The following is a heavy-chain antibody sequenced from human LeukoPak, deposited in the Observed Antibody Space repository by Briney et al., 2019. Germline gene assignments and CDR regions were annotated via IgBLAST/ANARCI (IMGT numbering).Heavy chain of an antibody. D-gene: IGHD2-2*01. CDR1: GFIFSNAW. V-gene: IGHV3-15*01. J-gene: IGHJ4*02. CDR2: IKSKTDGGTK. CDR3: TTDRGGGYCSSTSCYYYGYFDY. Sequence: GGSLRLSCAASGFIFSNAWMSWVRQAAGKGREWVGRIKSKTDGGTKDYAAPVKGRFTISRDDSKNTLYLQMNSLKTEDTAVYYCTTDRGGGYCSSTSCYYYGYFDYWGQGTLVTVSS.